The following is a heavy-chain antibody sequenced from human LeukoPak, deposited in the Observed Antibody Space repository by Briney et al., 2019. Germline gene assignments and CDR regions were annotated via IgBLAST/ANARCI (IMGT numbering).Heavy chain of an antibody. D-gene: IGHD2-2*01. CDR2: IYTSGST. J-gene: IGHJ6*03. Sequence: SETLSLTCTVSGGSISSYYWSWIRQPAGKGLEWIGRIYTSGSTNYNPSLKSRVTMSVDTSKNQFSLKLSSVTAADTAVYYYARGGSTSYYYYYMDVWGKGTTVTVSS. CDR1: GGSISSYY. V-gene: IGHV4-4*07. CDR3: ARGGSTSYYYYYMDV.